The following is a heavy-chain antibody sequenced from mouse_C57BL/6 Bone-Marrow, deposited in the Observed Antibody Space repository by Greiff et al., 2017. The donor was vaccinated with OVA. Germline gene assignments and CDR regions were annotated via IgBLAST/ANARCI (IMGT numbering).Heavy chain of an antibody. CDR3: ARYDGYFDY. V-gene: IGHV1-26*01. CDR2: INPNNGGT. Sequence: VQLKQSGPELVKPGASVKISCKASGYTFTDYYMNWVKQSHGKSLEWIGDINPNNGGTSYNQKFKGKATLTVDKSSSTAYMELRSLTSEDSAGYYCARYDGYFDYWGQGTTLTVSS. J-gene: IGHJ2*01. D-gene: IGHD2-3*01. CDR1: GYTFTDYY.